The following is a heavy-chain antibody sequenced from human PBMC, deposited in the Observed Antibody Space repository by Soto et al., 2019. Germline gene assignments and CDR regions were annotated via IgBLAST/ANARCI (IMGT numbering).Heavy chain of an antibody. CDR3: AKRSSSSTFDY. CDR2: IYYTGNT. CDR1: GGSISNSNYY. Sequence: PSETLSLTCNVSGGSISNSNYYWGWIRQPPGKGLEWIGSIYYTGNTYYNPSLKGRFTISRDNSKNTLYLQMNSLRAEDTAVYYCAKRSSSSTFDYWGQGTLVTVSS. J-gene: IGHJ4*02. D-gene: IGHD6-6*01. V-gene: IGHV4-39*07.